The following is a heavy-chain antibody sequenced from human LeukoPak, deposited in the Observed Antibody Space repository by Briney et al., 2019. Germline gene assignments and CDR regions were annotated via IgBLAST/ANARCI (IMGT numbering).Heavy chain of an antibody. V-gene: IGHV1-18*01. D-gene: IGHD3-10*01. CDR3: ARETSYYYGSGSYPFDY. CDR2: ITAYNGNT. Sequence: ASVKVSCKASGYTFTSYGISWVRQALGQGLEWMGWITAYNGNTNYAQKLQGRVTMTTDTSTSTAYMELRSLRSDDTAVYYCARETSYYYGSGSYPFDYWGQGTLVTVSS. J-gene: IGHJ4*02. CDR1: GYTFTSYG.